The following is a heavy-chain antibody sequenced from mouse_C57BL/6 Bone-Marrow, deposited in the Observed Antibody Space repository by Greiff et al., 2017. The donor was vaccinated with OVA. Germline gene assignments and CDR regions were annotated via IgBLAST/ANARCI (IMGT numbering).Heavy chain of an antibody. CDR2: IYPGSGNT. V-gene: IGHV1-76*01. Sequence: QVQLQQSGAELVRPGASVKLSCKASGYTFTDYYINWVKQRPGQGLEWIARIYPGSGNTYYNEKFKGKATLTAEKSSSTAYMQLSSLTSEDSAVYVCARYLSTTVVFDYWGQGTTLTVSA. D-gene: IGHD1-1*01. J-gene: IGHJ2*01. CDR1: GYTFTDYY. CDR3: ARYLSTTVVFDY.